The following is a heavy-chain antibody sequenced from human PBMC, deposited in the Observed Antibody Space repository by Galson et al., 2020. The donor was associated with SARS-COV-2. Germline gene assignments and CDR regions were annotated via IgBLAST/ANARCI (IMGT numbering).Heavy chain of an antibody. D-gene: IGHD3-22*01. Sequence: TGGSLRLSCAASGFTFDDYAMHWVRQAPGKGLEWVSLISGDGGSTKYADSVKGRFTISRDNSKNSLYLQMNSLRTEDTALYYCANWAYYYDSSGYHDYWGQGTLVTVSS. CDR2: ISGDGGST. CDR1: GFTFDDYA. V-gene: IGHV3-43*02. J-gene: IGHJ4*02. CDR3: ANWAYYYDSSGYHDY.